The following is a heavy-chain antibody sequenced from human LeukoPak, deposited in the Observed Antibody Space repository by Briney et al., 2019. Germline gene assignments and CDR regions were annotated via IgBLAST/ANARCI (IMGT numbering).Heavy chain of an antibody. V-gene: IGHV4-59*01. D-gene: IGHD6-19*01. CDR2: IYYSGSS. CDR1: GGSIGSYY. Sequence: PSETLSLTCTVSGGSIGSYYWSWLRQPPGKGLEWIGYIYYSGSSNYNPSLKSRVTISVDTSKNQFSLKLSSVTAADTAVYYCAGDYSSGWYWFDPWGQGILVTVSS. CDR3: AGDYSSGWYWFDP. J-gene: IGHJ5*02.